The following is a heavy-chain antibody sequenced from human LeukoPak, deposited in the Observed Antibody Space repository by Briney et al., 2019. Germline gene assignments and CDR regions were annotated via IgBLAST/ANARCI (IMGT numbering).Heavy chain of an antibody. CDR2: IWYDGSSK. CDR3: GIEISGFPDY. J-gene: IGHJ4*02. CDR1: GFTFSSYG. D-gene: IGHD6-19*01. V-gene: IGHV3-33*01. Sequence: GRSLRLSCAASGFTFSSYGMHWVRQAPGKGLEWVAVIWYDGSSKYYADSVKGRFTISRDNSKNTLYLQMNSLRAEDTAVYYCGIEISGFPDYWGQGTLVTVSS.